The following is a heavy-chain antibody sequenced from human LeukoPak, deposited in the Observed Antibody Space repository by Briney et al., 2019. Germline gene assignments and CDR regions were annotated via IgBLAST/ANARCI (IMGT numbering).Heavy chain of an antibody. CDR2: ISSSSSYI. J-gene: IGHJ3*02. D-gene: IGHD6-19*01. Sequence: GGSLRLSCAASGFTFSSYSMNWVRQAPGKGLEWVSSISSSSSYIYYADSVKGRFTISRDNAKNSLYLQMNSLRAEDTALYYCAKDRGWLVDKKQAFDIWGQGTMVTVSS. CDR3: AKDRGWLVDKKQAFDI. CDR1: GFTFSSYS. V-gene: IGHV3-21*04.